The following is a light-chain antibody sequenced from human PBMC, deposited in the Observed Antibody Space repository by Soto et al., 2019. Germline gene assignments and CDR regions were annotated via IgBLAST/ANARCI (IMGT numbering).Light chain of an antibody. CDR1: SSDVGGYNY. CDR2: EVS. V-gene: IGLV2-14*01. CDR3: SSYTSSSTLRV. Sequence: QSALTQPASVSGSLGQSITISCTGTSSDVGGYNYVSWYQQHPGKAPKLMIYEVSNRPSGVSNRFSGSKSGNTASLTISGLQAEDEADYYCSSYTSSSTLRVFGGGTKLTVL. J-gene: IGLJ2*01.